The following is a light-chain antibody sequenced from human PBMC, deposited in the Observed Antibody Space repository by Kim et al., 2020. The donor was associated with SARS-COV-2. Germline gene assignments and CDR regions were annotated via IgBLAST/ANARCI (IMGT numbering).Light chain of an antibody. CDR1: SSNIGAGYD. Sequence: QSVLTQPPSVSGAPGQRVTISCTGSSSNIGAGYDVHWYQQLPGTAPKLLIYGNSNRPSGVPDRFSGSKSGTSASLAITGLQAEDEADYYCQSYDSSQGVVFGGGTQLTVL. CDR2: GNS. J-gene: IGLJ2*01. V-gene: IGLV1-40*01. CDR3: QSYDSSQGVV.